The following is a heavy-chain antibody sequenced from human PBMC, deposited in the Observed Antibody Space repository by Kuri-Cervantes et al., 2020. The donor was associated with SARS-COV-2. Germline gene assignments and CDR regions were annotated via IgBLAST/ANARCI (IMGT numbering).Heavy chain of an antibody. D-gene: IGHD6-13*01. V-gene: IGHV4-4*08. Sequence: SETLSLTCTVSGGSISSYYWSWIRRPPGKGLEWIGNIYSTGRTNYNPSLKSRATILVYTSQNQFSLKLSSVTAADTAVYYCARDELDRRGYSSSWYAGAYNWFDPWGQGTLVTVSS. CDR3: ARDELDRRGYSSSWYAGAYNWFDP. J-gene: IGHJ5*02. CDR1: GGSISSYY. CDR2: IYSTGRT.